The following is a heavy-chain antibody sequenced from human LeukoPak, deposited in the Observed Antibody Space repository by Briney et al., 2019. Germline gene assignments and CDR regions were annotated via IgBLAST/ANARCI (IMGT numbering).Heavy chain of an antibody. CDR3: ARGQWLAHDVFDI. V-gene: IGHV4-59*01. CDR2: IYYSGST. D-gene: IGHD6-19*01. CDR1: GGSISGYY. J-gene: IGHJ3*02. Sequence: PSETLSLTCTVSGGSISGYYWNWIRQPPGKGLEWIGYIYYSGSTNYNPSLKSRVTISVDTSKNQFSLKLSSVTAADTAVYYCARGQWLAHDVFDIWGQGTMVTVSS.